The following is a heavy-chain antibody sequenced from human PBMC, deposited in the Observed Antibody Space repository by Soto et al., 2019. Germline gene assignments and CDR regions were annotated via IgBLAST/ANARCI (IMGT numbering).Heavy chain of an antibody. D-gene: IGHD5-18*01. CDR3: ASGILDTAMGYFDY. CDR1: GGSISSSSYY. J-gene: IGHJ4*02. V-gene: IGHV4-39*01. Sequence: QLQLQESGPGLVKPSETLSLTRTVSGGSISSSSYYWGWIRQPPGKGLEWIGSIYYSGSTYYNPSLKSRVTISVDTSKNQFSLKLSSVTAADTAVYYCASGILDTAMGYFDYWGQGTLVTVSS. CDR2: IYYSGST.